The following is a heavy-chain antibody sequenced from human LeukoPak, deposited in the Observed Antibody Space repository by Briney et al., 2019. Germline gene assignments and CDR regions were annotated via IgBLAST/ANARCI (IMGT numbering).Heavy chain of an antibody. V-gene: IGHV3-74*01. Sequence: EGSLRLSCAASGFTFSNYWMHWVRQAPGKGLVWVSRINTDGSTTTYADSVKGRFTISRDNDKNMLYLQMNSLRAEDTAVYYCTRAGGRYSYEHWGQGTLVTVSS. CDR1: GFTFSNYW. D-gene: IGHD5-18*01. CDR3: TRAGGRYSYEH. J-gene: IGHJ4*02. CDR2: INTDGSTT.